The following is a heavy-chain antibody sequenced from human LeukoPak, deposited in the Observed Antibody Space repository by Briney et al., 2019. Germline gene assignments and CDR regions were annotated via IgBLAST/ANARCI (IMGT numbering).Heavy chain of an antibody. CDR3: ARGGGAFCGTGCHRTFDY. CDR1: GFTVSSNY. D-gene: IGHD2-21*01. Sequence: GGSLRLSCAVSGFTVSSNYMSWVRQAPGKGLEWVSVIYSDGSTYYTDSVKGRFTISRDNSRDTLYLQMNSLRAEDTAVYYCARGGGAFCGTGCHRTFDYWGQGTLVTVSS. CDR2: IYSDGST. V-gene: IGHV3-53*01. J-gene: IGHJ4*02.